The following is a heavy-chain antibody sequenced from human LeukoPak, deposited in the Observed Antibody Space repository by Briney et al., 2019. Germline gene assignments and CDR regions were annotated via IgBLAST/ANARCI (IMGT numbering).Heavy chain of an antibody. V-gene: IGHV3-30*04. D-gene: IGHD6-6*01. CDR1: GFTFSSYA. J-gene: IGHJ4*02. CDR3: ARDGVAAHDFDY. CDR2: ISYDGSNK. Sequence: GGSLGLSCAASGFTFSSYAMHWVRQAPGKGLEWVAVISYDGSNKYYADSVKGRFTISRDNSKNTLYLQMNSLRAEDTAVYYCARDGVAAHDFDYWGQGTLVTVSS.